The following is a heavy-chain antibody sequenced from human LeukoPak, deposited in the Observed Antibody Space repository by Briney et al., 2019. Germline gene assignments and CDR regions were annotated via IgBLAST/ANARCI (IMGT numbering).Heavy chain of an antibody. CDR3: GRVGYSGYDYRGAFDI. Sequence: SETLSLTCTVSGVSISTYYWSWIRQPPGKGLEWIGCIYYSGSTNYNPSLKSRVTISVDTSKNQFSLKLSSVAAADTAVYYCGRVGYSGYDYRGAFDIWGQGTMVTVSS. CDR1: GVSISTYY. CDR2: IYYSGST. J-gene: IGHJ3*02. V-gene: IGHV4-59*01. D-gene: IGHD5-12*01.